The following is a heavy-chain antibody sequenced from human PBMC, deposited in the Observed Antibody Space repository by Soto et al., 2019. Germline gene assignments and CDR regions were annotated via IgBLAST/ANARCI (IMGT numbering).Heavy chain of an antibody. D-gene: IGHD3-9*01. CDR3: ARPPGYISDWYYFDL. J-gene: IGHJ4*02. CDR1: GYTFIDYY. Sequence: ASVKVSCKASGYTFIDYYMYWVRQAPGQGFEWMGRISPRSGGTNYAQKFQGRVTMTWDTSLNTAYMELSSLISEDTAVYYCARPPGYISDWYYFDLWGQGTLVTVSS. CDR2: ISPRSGGT. V-gene: IGHV1-2*02.